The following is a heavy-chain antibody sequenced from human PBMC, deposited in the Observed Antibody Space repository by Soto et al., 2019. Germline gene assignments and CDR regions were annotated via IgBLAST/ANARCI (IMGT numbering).Heavy chain of an antibody. J-gene: IGHJ4*02. Sequence: QVQLVQSGAEVKKPGASVRVSCQGSGYVFTRYDVHWVRQATGQGLEWMGWMNPDRDKRGYAQKFQGRITMSVDTSTRTVYMELSSLGSEDTASYYCVRGANFDQWGQGTLVTVSS. CDR1: GYVFTRYD. CDR2: MNPDRDKR. CDR3: VRGANFDQ. V-gene: IGHV1-8*01.